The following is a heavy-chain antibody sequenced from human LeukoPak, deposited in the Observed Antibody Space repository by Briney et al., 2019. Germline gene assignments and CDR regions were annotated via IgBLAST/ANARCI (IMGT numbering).Heavy chain of an antibody. D-gene: IGHD3-16*01. CDR3: ARGHLGAFDI. CDR1: GGSFSGYY. V-gene: IGHV4-34*01. J-gene: IGHJ3*02. Sequence: SETLSLTCAVYGGSFSGYYWSWIRQPPGKGLEWIGEINHSGSTNYNPSLKSRVTISVDTSKNQFSLKLSSVTAADTAVYYCARGHLGAFDIWGQGTMVTVSS. CDR2: INHSGST.